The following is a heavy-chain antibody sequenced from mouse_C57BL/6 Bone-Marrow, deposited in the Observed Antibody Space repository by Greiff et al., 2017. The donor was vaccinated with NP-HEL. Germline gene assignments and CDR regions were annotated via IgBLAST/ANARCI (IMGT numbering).Heavy chain of an antibody. J-gene: IGHJ1*03. CDR3: APYYGSSSSHWYFEV. Sequence: QVQLQQPGAELVKPGASVTLSCKASGYTFTSYWMHWVKQRPGQGLEWIGMIHPNSGSTNYNEKFKSKATLTVDKSSSTAYMQLSSLTSEDSAVYYCAPYYGSSSSHWYFEVWGTGTTVTVSS. D-gene: IGHD1-1*01. CDR1: GYTFTSYW. CDR2: IHPNSGST. V-gene: IGHV1-64*01.